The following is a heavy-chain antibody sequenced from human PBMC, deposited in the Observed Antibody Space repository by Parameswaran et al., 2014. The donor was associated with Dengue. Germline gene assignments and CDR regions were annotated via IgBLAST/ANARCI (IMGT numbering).Heavy chain of an antibody. CDR3: AREGRYGTGNYYVDY. V-gene: IGHV3-21*01. CDR2: LAVVVLT. D-gene: IGHD3-10*01. Sequence: VRQAPGRGWSGSHSLAVVVLTFFYADSVKGRFTISRDNAKNSLYLHMNSLRVDDTAVYYCAREGRYGTGNYYVDYWGRGTLVTVSS. J-gene: IGHJ4*02.